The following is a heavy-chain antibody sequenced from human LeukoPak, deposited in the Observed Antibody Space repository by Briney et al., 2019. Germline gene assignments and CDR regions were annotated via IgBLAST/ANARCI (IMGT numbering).Heavy chain of an antibody. V-gene: IGHV3-74*01. CDR2: INSDGSST. D-gene: IGHD3-9*01. CDR1: GFTFSSYW. Sequence: GGSLRLSCAASGFTFSSYWMHWVRQAPGKGLVWVSRINSDGSSTSYADSVKGRFTISRDNAKNTLYLQMNSLRAEDTAVYYCARDPPYYDILTGYYPGLGMDVWGQGTTVTVSS. CDR3: ARDPPYYDILTGYYPGLGMDV. J-gene: IGHJ6*02.